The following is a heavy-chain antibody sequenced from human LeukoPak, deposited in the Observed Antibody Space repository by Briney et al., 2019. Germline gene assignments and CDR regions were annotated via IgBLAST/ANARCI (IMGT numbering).Heavy chain of an antibody. Sequence: ASVKVSCKASGYTFTSFDINWVRQATGQGPEWMGWMNPNSGNTGYAQKFQGRVTMTRNTSITTAYMELSSLRSEDTAVYYCASFSDGYNYFDYWGQGTLVTVSS. V-gene: IGHV1-8*01. D-gene: IGHD5-24*01. CDR3: ASFSDGYNYFDY. J-gene: IGHJ4*02. CDR1: GYTFTSFD. CDR2: MNPNSGNT.